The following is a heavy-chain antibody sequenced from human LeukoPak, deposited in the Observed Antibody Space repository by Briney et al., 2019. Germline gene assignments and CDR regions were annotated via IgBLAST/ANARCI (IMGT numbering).Heavy chain of an antibody. J-gene: IGHJ6*03. CDR3: ARAGSCNWKSHTYYYYYYMDV. Sequence: GGSLRLSCAASGFTFDDYGMSWVRQAPGKGLEWFSGINWNGGSTGYADSVKGRFTISRDNAKNSLYLQMNSLRAEDTALYYCARAGSCNWKSHTYYYYYYMDVWGKGTTVTVSS. CDR2: INWNGGST. D-gene: IGHD1-20*01. V-gene: IGHV3-20*04. CDR1: GFTFDDYG.